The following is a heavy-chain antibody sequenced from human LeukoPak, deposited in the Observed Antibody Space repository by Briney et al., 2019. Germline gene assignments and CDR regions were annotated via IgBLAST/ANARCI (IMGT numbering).Heavy chain of an antibody. D-gene: IGHD6-19*01. CDR1: GLTFSSYA. V-gene: IGHV3-23*01. CDR3: ARGGKIAVVGTRSPQYFHH. CDR2: ISGSGGST. Sequence: GGSLRLSCAASGLTFSSYAMSWVRQAPGKGLEWVSAISGSGGSTYYADSVKGRFTISRDNSKNTLYLQMNSLRAEDTAVYYCARGGKIAVVGTRSPQYFHHWGQGTLVTVSS. J-gene: IGHJ1*01.